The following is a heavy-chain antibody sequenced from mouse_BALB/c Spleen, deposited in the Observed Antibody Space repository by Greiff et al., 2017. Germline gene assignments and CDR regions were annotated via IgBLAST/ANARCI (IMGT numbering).Heavy chain of an antibody. CDR3: ATFMITAGYYYAMDY. J-gene: IGHJ4*01. V-gene: IGHV2-2*02. D-gene: IGHD2-4*01. Sequence: VKLVESGPGLVQPSQSLSITCTVSGFSLTSYGVHWVRQSPGKGLEWLGVIWSGGSTDYNAAFISRLSISKDNSKSQVFFKMNSLQANDTAIYYCATFMITAGYYYAMDYWGQGTSVTVSS. CDR1: GFSLTSYG. CDR2: IWSGGST.